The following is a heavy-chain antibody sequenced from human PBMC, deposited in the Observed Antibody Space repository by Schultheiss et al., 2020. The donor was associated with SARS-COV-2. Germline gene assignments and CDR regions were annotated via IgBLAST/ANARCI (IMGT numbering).Heavy chain of an antibody. CDR3: ARAGGYYYYYYGMDV. CDR1: GYTFTGYY. V-gene: IGHV1-2*02. J-gene: IGHJ6*02. CDR2: INPNSGGT. Sequence: ASVKVSCKASGYTFTGYYMHWVRQAPGQGLEWMGWINPNSGGTNYAQKFQGRVTMTTDTSTSTAYMELRSLRSDDTAVYYCARAGGYYYYYYGMDVWGQGTTVTVSS.